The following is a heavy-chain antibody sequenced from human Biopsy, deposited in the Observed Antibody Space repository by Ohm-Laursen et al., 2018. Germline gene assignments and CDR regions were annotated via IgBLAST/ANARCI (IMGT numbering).Heavy chain of an antibody. CDR3: ARPTNARAGGAPFDI. Sequence: SLRLSCAASGFTFSNYAMSWVRQAPGKGLEWVAVLWYDGTNKYYADSVKGRFTISRDNSKNTLYLQMNSLRAEDTAMYYCARPTNARAGGAPFDIWGQGTMVTASS. J-gene: IGHJ3*02. CDR2: LWYDGTNK. D-gene: IGHD1-1*01. CDR1: GFTFSNYA. V-gene: IGHV3-33*08.